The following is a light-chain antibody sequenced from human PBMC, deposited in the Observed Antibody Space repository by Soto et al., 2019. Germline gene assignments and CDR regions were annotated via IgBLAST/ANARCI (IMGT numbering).Light chain of an antibody. CDR1: VGIRSD. V-gene: IGKV1-17*01. J-gene: IGKJ5*01. Sequence: VQMLPTHYSLSAVVGESVHITVRASVGIRSDLAWYQHKPGEGPRRLIYAASSLQSGVPSRFSGSGSGTEFTLTISSLQPEDFAVYYCQQYGSSLITSGQSTRLAI. CDR3: QQYGSSLIT. CDR2: AAS.